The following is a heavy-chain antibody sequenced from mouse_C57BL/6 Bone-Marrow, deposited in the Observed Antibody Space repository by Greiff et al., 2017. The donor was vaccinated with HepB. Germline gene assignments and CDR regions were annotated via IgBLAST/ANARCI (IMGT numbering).Heavy chain of an antibody. CDR1: GFNIKDYY. Sequence: EVQLQESGAELVKPGASVKLSCTASGFNIKDYYMHWVKQRTEQGLEWIGRIDPEDGETKYATKFQGKATITADTSSNTAYLQLSSLTSEDTSVYSCAPLFLQYWGQGTTLTVSS. V-gene: IGHV14-2*01. J-gene: IGHJ2*01. CDR2: IDPEDGET. CDR3: APLFLQY. D-gene: IGHD6-1*01.